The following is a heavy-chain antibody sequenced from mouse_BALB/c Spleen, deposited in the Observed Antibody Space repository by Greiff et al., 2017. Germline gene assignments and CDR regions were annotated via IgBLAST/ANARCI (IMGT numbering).Heavy chain of an antibody. J-gene: IGHJ4*01. D-gene: IGHD2-12*01. CDR2: ISSGSSTI. CDR3: AGGDTTRGYYAIDY. CDR1: GFTFTSFG. Sequence: DVQLVESGGGLVQPGGSRKLSCAASGFTFTSFGMHWVRQAPEKGLEWVGYISSGSSTIYYADTVKGRFTISRDNPNNTLFLQMTSLKSEDTAMYYCAGGDTTRGYYAIDYWGQGTSVTVSS. V-gene: IGHV5-17*02.